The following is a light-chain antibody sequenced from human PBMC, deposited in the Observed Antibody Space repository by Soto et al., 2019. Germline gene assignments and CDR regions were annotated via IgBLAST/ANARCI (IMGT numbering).Light chain of an antibody. V-gene: IGKV3-15*01. CDR1: QSVSSS. CDR2: GAS. J-gene: IGKJ4*01. CDR3: QQRSNWPLT. Sequence: EIVMTQSPATLSVSPGERATLSCRASQSVSSSLAWYQQKPGQAPRLLIYGASTRATDIPARFSGSGSGTEFTLTISSLQSEDFAVYYCQQRSNWPLTFGGGTKVDIK.